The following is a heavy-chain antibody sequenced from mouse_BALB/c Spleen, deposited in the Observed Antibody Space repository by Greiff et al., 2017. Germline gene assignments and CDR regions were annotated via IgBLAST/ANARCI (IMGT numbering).Heavy chain of an antibody. D-gene: IGHD1-1*01. Sequence: EVMLVESGGGLVQPGGSLKLSCAASGFTFSSYTMSWVRQTPEKRLEWVAYISNGGGSTYYPDTVKGRFTISRDNAKNTLYLQMSSLKSEDTAMYYCARGPYGSSYPYAMDYWGQGTSVTVSS. CDR3: ARGPYGSSYPYAMDY. CDR2: ISNGGGST. J-gene: IGHJ4*01. CDR1: GFTFSSYT. V-gene: IGHV5-12-2*01.